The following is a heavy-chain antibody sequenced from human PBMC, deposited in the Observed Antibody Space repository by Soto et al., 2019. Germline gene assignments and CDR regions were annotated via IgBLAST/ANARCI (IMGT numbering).Heavy chain of an antibody. CDR1: GGSIGSYY. J-gene: IGHJ5*02. Sequence: SETLSLTCTACGGSIGSYYCTWIRQPPGKGLGWIGYIYYSGSTNYNPSLKSRVTISVDTSKNQFSLKLSSVTAADTAVYYCARGISRINWFDPWGQGTLVTVSS. CDR3: ARGISRINWFDP. CDR2: IYYSGST. V-gene: IGHV4-59*01.